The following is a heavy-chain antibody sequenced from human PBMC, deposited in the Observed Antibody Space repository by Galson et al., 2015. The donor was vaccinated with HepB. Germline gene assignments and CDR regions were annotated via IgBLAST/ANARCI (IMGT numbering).Heavy chain of an antibody. J-gene: IGHJ2*01. V-gene: IGHV2-5*01. Sequence: PALVKPTQTLTLTCSFSGFSLSTTGVSVGWIRQPPGKALQWLALIYWNEDERYSPSLRNRLTITKDTSKNQVVPTMINMDPVDTGTYYCARRGAGEVVWPEDWYFDFWGRGTVVTVSS. CDR2: IYWNEDE. D-gene: IGHD3-16*01. CDR1: GFSLSTTGVS. CDR3: ARRGAGEVVWPEDWYFDF.